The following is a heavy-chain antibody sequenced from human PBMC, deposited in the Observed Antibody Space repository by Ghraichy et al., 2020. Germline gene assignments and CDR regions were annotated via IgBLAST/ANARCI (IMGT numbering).Heavy chain of an antibody. CDR1: GFTFSSYS. CDR2: ISSSSNII. V-gene: IGHV3-48*02. CDR3: TRDRLEEWQLLRYAFDN. D-gene: IGHD1-26*01. J-gene: IGHJ3*02. Sequence: GESLNISCAASGFTFSSYSMNWVRQAPGKGLEWVSYISSSSNIIYYADSVKGRFTISRDNAKNSLYLQMNSLRDEDTAVYYCTRDRLEEWQLLRYAFDNWGQATMVAV.